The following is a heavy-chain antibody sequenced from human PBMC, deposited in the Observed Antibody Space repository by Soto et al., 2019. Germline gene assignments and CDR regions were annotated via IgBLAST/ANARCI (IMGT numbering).Heavy chain of an antibody. V-gene: IGHV4-30-2*01. D-gene: IGHD2-8*02. CDR1: GGSISSWGYS. Sequence: SLTLCLPWAVSGGSISSWGYSWVWIRQAPGRGLGGLWYIFHIGDTYYNPPLRSRVSLSVDRSSNQSSLELPSVTAADTAVYYCARRYFTGWLAYWGQGTLATVSS. CDR2: IFHIGDT. J-gene: IGHJ4*02. CDR3: ARRYFTGWLAY.